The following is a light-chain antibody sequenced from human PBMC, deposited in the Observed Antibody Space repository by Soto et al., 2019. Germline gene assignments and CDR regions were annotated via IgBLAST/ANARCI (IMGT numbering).Light chain of an antibody. Sequence: DIQMTQSPSSLSASVGDRVTITFQASQDISRYLNWYQHKPGKAPKLLIYDASNLETRVPSRFSGSGSGTDFTFTISSLQPEDFATYYCQQYDNLPLTFGGGTKVDI. J-gene: IGKJ4*01. CDR3: QQYDNLPLT. V-gene: IGKV1-33*01. CDR1: QDISRY. CDR2: DAS.